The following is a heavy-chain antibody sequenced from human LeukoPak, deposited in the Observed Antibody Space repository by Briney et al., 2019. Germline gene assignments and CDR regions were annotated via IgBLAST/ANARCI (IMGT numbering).Heavy chain of an antibody. CDR1: GFTFGDYA. J-gene: IGHJ4*02. D-gene: IGHD3-16*02. Sequence: GRSLRLSCTASGFTFGDYAMSWFRQAPGKGLEWVGFIRSKAYGGTREYAASVIGRFTISRDDSKSIAYLQMNSLKTEDTAVYYCTSSTLRLGELSVDYWGQGTLVTVSS. V-gene: IGHV3-49*03. CDR3: TSSTLRLGELSVDY. CDR2: IRSKAYGGTR.